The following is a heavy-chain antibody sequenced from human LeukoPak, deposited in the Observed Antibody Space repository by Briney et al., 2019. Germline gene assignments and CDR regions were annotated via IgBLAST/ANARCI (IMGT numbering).Heavy chain of an antibody. D-gene: IGHD6-13*01. CDR1: GFTFSDYY. J-gene: IGHJ3*02. Sequence: SGGSLRFSCAASGFTFSDYYMSWIRQAPGKGLEWVSYISSSGSTIYYADSVKGRFTISRDNAKNSLYLQMNSLRAEDTAVYYCARVAYSSSWYEVGAFDIWGQGTMVTVSS. V-gene: IGHV3-11*01. CDR2: ISSSGSTI. CDR3: ARVAYSSSWYEVGAFDI.